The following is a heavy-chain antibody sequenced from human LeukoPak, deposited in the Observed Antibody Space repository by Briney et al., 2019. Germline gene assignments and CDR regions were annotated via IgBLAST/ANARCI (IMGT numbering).Heavy chain of an antibody. D-gene: IGHD6-13*01. CDR3: ARHHRGGGSSSWYGLDWFDP. V-gene: IGHV4-38-2*02. CDR2: IYHSGST. J-gene: IGHJ5*02. Sequence: SETLSLTCTVSGYSISSGYYWGWIRQPPGKGLEWIGSIYHSGSTYYNPSLKSRVTISVDTSKNQFSLKLSSVTAADTAVYYCARHHRGGGSSSWYGLDWFDPWGQGTLVTVSS. CDR1: GYSISSGYY.